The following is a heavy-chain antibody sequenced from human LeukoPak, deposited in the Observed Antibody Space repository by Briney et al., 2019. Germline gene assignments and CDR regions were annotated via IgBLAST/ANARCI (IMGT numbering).Heavy chain of an antibody. CDR3: GRGHWGLDY. D-gene: IGHD7-27*01. Sequence: GGSLRLSCAASGFTFSDSYMTWIRQAPGTGLEWVSFISNTGDSIYYADSVKGRFTISRDNAMTSLYLQMNSLRAEDTAVYYCGRGHWGLDYWGQGTLVTVSS. CDR2: ISNTGDSI. CDR1: GFTFSDSY. V-gene: IGHV3-11*04. J-gene: IGHJ4*02.